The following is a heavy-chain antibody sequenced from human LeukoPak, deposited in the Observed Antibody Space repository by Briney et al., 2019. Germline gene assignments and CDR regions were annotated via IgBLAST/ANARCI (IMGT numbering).Heavy chain of an antibody. CDR1: GGSISSSSYY. CDR3: ARRRGTMARGVMGPNWFDP. J-gene: IGHJ5*02. CDR2: IYYSGST. D-gene: IGHD3-10*01. Sequence: PSETLSLTCTVSGGSISSSSYYWGWIRQPPGKGLEWIGSIYYSGSTYYNPSLKSRVTISVDTSKNQFSLKLSSVTAADTAVYYCARRRGTMARGVMGPNWFDPWGQGTLVTVSS. V-gene: IGHV4-39*07.